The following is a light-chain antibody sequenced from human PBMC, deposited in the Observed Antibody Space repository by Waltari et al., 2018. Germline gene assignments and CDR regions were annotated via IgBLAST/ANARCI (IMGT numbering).Light chain of an antibody. J-gene: IGKJ4*01. Sequence: EIVLTQSPATLSVSPGERPTLSCRASHSVNWYLAWYQQRPCQAPRLLIYDASNRATGIPARFSGSGSETDFTLTISSLQPEDSAVYYCQQRRNWPLTFGGGTKVEIK. CDR2: DAS. CDR3: QQRRNWPLT. CDR1: HSVNWY. V-gene: IGKV3-11*01.